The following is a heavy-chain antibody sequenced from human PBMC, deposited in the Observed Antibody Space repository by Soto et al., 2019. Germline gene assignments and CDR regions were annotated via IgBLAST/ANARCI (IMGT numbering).Heavy chain of an antibody. Sequence: GASVKVSCKASGYTFTSYYMHWVRQAPGQGLEWMGIINPSGGSTSYAQKFQGRVTMTRDTSTSTVYMELSSLRSEDTAVYYCAKACGGGYDSNNDWFDPWGQGTLVTVSS. J-gene: IGHJ5*02. CDR1: GYTFTSYY. D-gene: IGHD5-12*01. CDR3: AKACGGGYDSNNDWFDP. CDR2: INPSGGST. V-gene: IGHV1-46*01.